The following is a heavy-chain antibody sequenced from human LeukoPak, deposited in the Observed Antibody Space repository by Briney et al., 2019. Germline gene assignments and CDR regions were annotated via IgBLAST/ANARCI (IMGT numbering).Heavy chain of an antibody. CDR3: AKGTYCSGGSCPLTDFDY. D-gene: IGHD2-15*01. V-gene: IGHV3-33*06. CDR1: GFTFSSYG. CDR2: IWYDGSNK. J-gene: IGHJ4*02. Sequence: GGSLRLSCAASGFTFSSYGMHWVRQAPGKGLEWVAVIWYDGSNKYYADSVKGRFTISRDNSKNTLYLQMNSLRAEDTAVYYCAKGTYCSGGSCPLTDFDYWGQGTLVTVSS.